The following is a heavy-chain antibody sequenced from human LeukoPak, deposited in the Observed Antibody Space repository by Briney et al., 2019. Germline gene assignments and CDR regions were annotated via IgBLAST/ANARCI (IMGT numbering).Heavy chain of an antibody. CDR1: GASISSGSYF. Sequence: SQTLSLTCSVSGASISSGSYFWTWIRQPAGKGLEWIGRIYTTGSTNYNPSLTSRVTISMDASKNQFSLNLSSVTAADTAGYYCATSPYYLYMDVWGEGTSVIVSS. CDR2: IYTTGST. CDR3: ATSPYYLYMDV. J-gene: IGHJ6*03. V-gene: IGHV4-61*02.